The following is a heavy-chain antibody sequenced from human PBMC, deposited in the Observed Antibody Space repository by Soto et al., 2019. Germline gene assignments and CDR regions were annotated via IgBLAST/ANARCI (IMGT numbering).Heavy chain of an antibody. CDR2: IYYSGST. CDR3: ARPPGNYYGWLAP. Sequence: QLQLQESGPGLVKPSETLSLTCTVSGGSISSRTYYWGWIRQPPGKGLEWIGSIYYSGSTYYNPSLKSRVNISVDTSKNQFSLKLTSVTAAATAVYYCARPPGNYYGWLAPWGQGTLVTVSS. V-gene: IGHV4-39*01. CDR1: GGSISSRTYY. D-gene: IGHD1-26*01. J-gene: IGHJ5*02.